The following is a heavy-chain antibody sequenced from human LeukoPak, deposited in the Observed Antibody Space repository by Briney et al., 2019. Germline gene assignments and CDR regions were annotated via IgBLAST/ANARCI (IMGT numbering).Heavy chain of an antibody. CDR2: IYYSGST. V-gene: IGHV4-59*01. J-gene: IGHJ4*02. CDR3: ARSGSYGIFDY. D-gene: IGHD1-26*01. CDR1: GGAISSNY. Sequence: SETLSLTCTVSGGAISSNYWSWIRQPPGKGLEWIGYIYYSGSTNYNPSLKSRVTISVDTSKNQFSLKLSSVTAADTAVYYCARSGSYGIFDYWGQGTLVTVSS.